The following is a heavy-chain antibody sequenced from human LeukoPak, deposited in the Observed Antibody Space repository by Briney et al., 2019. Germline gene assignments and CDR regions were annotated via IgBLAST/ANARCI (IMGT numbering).Heavy chain of an antibody. Sequence: SETLSLTCTVSGGSISSSSYYWGWIRQPPGKGLEWIGSIYYSGSTYYNPSLKSRVTISVDTSKNQFSLKLSSVTAADTAVYYCARAGQLRSLVYFDYWGQGTLVTVSS. D-gene: IGHD5-12*01. V-gene: IGHV4-39*07. CDR2: IYYSGST. CDR1: GGSISSSSYY. J-gene: IGHJ4*02. CDR3: ARAGQLRSLVYFDY.